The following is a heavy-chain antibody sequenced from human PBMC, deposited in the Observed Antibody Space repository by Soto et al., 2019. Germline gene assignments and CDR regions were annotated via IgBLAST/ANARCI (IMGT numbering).Heavy chain of an antibody. J-gene: IGHJ5*02. CDR3: ATVPDRMVLNWFDP. CDR2: FDPEDGET. D-gene: IGHD3-10*01. V-gene: IGHV1-24*01. Sequence: GASVKVSCKVSGYTLTELSMHWVRQAPGKGLEWMGGFDPEDGETIYAQKFQGRVTMTEDTSTDTAYMELSSLRSEDTAVYYCATVPDRMVLNWFDPWGQGTLVTVSS. CDR1: GYTLTELS.